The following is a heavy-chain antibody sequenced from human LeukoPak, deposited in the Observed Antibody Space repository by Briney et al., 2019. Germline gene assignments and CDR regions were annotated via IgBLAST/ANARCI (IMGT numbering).Heavy chain of an antibody. CDR2: IKQDGSEK. D-gene: IGHD3-22*01. V-gene: IGHV3-7*01. Sequence: PGGSLRLSCAASGFTFSSYWMSWVRQAPGKGLEWVANIKQDGSEKYYVDSVKGRFTISRDNAKNSLYLQMNSLRAEDTAVYYCARESYYDNSGTNDYWGQGTLVTVSS. CDR3: ARESYYDNSGTNDY. CDR1: GFTFSSYW. J-gene: IGHJ4*02.